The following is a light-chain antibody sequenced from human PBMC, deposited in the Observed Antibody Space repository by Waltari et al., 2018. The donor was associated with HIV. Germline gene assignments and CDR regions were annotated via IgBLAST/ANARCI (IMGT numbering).Light chain of an antibody. Sequence: NFMLTQPHSVSESPGKTVTISCTRSSGSIASTYVQWYQQRPGSAPTTVIYEDKQRPSGVPDRFSGSIDSSSNSASLTISGLKTEDEADYYCQSYDSTNRVFGGGTKLTVL. CDR2: EDK. J-gene: IGLJ3*02. V-gene: IGLV6-57*03. CDR1: SGSIASTY. CDR3: QSYDSTNRV.